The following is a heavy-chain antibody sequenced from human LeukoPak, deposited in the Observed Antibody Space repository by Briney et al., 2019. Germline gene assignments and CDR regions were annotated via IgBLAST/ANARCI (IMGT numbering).Heavy chain of an antibody. J-gene: IGHJ4*02. D-gene: IGHD3-16*01. V-gene: IGHV3-66*02. CDR2: IYSSDNT. CDR1: GFTFDDYG. CDR3: AGRRVLDASFDY. Sequence: PGGSLRLSCAASGFTFDDYGMSWVRQAPGKGLEWVSVIYSSDNTYYIDSVKGRFTISRDNSKNTLYLQMTSLRAEDTAVYYCAGRRVLDASFDYWGQGTLVTVSS.